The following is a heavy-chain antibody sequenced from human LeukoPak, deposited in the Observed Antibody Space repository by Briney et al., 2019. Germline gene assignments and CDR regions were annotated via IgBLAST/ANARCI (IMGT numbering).Heavy chain of an antibody. CDR1: GFTVSSNY. Sequence: GGSLRLSCAASGFTVSSNYMSWVRQAPGKGLEWVSVIYSGGSTYYADSVKGRFTISRDNSKNTLYLQMNSLRAEDTAVYYCAKARGSIVVVAAAFDIWGQGTMVTVSS. V-gene: IGHV3-53*01. D-gene: IGHD2-15*01. CDR3: AKARGSIVVVAAAFDI. J-gene: IGHJ3*02. CDR2: IYSGGST.